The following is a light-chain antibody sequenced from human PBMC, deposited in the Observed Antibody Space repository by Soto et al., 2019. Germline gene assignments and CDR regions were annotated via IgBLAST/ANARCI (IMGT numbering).Light chain of an antibody. V-gene: IGLV2-11*01. Sequence: QSALTQPRSVSGSPGQSVTISCTGTSSDVGGYKYVSWYQQKPGKAPKLIIYGVSRWPSGVPNRFSGSKSGNRASLTISGLQAEDEGDYYCCSYAGSSTVVFGGGTKVTVL. J-gene: IGLJ3*02. CDR2: GVS. CDR1: SSDVGGYKY. CDR3: CSYAGSSTVV.